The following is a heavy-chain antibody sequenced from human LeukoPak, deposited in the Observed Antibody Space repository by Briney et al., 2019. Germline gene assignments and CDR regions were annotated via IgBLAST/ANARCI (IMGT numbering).Heavy chain of an antibody. CDR1: GGSLIGYY. J-gene: IGHJ4*02. Sequence: PSETLSLTCAVYGGSLIGYYWRWIRQPPGKGLEWIGEINHSGGANYNPSPKSRVTISADTSKSQFSLKLGSVTAADTAVYYCARMPLRFLEPFDYWGQGTLVTVSS. CDR2: INHSGGA. CDR3: ARMPLRFLEPFDY. D-gene: IGHD3-3*01. V-gene: IGHV4-34*01.